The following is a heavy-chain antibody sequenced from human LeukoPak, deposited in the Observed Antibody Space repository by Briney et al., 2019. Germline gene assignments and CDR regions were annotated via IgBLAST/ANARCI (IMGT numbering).Heavy chain of an antibody. CDR1: GGSISSYY. D-gene: IGHD1-1*01. J-gene: IGHJ4*02. V-gene: IGHV4-4*07. CDR3: ARAETDHYYFDH. CDR2: VYPSGNT. Sequence: SETLSLTCTVSGGSISSYYWSWVRQPAGKGLEWIGRVYPSGNTNYNPYNPSLTDRVTISIDASRNQFSLILTSVTAADTAIYYCARAETDHYYFDHLGQGILVTVSS.